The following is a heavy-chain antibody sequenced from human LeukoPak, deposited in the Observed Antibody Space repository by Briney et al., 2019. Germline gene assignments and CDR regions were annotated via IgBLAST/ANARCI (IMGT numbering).Heavy chain of an antibody. CDR1: GGSIGSYY. J-gene: IGHJ3*01. Sequence: SETLFLTCTVSGGSIGSYYWSWIRQPAGKGLEWIGRIYTSGSTNYNPSLKSRVTISADTSKNQFSLKLRSVTAADTAVYYCARSYLWELLGVAFDLWGQGTMVTVSS. CDR3: ARSYLWELLGVAFDL. V-gene: IGHV4-4*07. CDR2: IYTSGST. D-gene: IGHD1-26*01.